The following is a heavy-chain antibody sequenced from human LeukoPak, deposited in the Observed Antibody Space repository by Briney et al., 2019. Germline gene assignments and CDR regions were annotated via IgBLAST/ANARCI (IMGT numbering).Heavy chain of an antibody. CDR3: ARTARHLDY. V-gene: IGHV3-11*04. CDR1: GFTFSDPY. D-gene: IGHD5-18*01. Sequence: GGSLRLSCEASGFTFSDPYMSWIRQAPGKGLECLSYISGSGTDINYADSVRGRFTISRDNAKNLLYLQMDDLRVEDTAVYYCARTARHLDYWGQGTLVTVSS. CDR2: ISGSGTDI. J-gene: IGHJ4*02.